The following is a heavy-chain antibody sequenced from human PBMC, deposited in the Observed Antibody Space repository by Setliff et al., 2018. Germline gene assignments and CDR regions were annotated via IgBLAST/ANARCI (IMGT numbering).Heavy chain of an antibody. CDR3: AKNGFGVVALGVNNWFDP. CDR1: GFTFTSYW. CDR2: IKEDGSEK. J-gene: IGHJ5*02. Sequence: PGGSLRLSCEASGFTFTSYWMSWVCQAPGKGLEWVANIKEDGSEKYYVDSVKGRFTMSRDNAKNSLYLQMNSLRAEDTAVYYCAKNGFGVVALGVNNWFDPWGQGTLVTVSS. V-gene: IGHV3-7*03. D-gene: IGHD3-10*01.